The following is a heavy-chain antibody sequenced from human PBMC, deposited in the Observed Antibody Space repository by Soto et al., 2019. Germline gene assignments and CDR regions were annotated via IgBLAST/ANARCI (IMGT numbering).Heavy chain of an antibody. D-gene: IGHD2-21*01. CDR1: GFTFSSYG. CDR3: AREQRGEGGDYFDY. CDR2: MLYDGSNK. V-gene: IGHV3-33*01. J-gene: IGHJ4*02. Sequence: GGSLRLSCGASGFTFSSYGMHWVRQSPVKGLEWVAFMLYDGSNKYYADSVKGRFTISGDNSKNTLYLQMNSLRAEDTAVYYCAREQRGEGGDYFDYSGQEPLVTVYS.